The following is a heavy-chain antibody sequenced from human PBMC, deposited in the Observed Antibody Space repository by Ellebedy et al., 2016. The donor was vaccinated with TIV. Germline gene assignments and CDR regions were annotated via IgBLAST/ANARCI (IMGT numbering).Heavy chain of an antibody. Sequence: PGGSLRLSCSASGFTFTTYAMHWVRQAPGKGLEWVSIIYSGGGTYYADSVKGRFTISRDSSKNTLYLQMNSLRVEDTAVYYCASRPNGDYHFLDYWGQGTLVTVSS. V-gene: IGHV3-66*01. CDR1: GFTFTTYA. J-gene: IGHJ4*02. CDR3: ASRPNGDYHFLDY. CDR2: IYSGGGT. D-gene: IGHD4-17*01.